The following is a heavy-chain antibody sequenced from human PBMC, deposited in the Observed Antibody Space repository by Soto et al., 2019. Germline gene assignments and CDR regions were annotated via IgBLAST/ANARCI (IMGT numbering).Heavy chain of an antibody. D-gene: IGHD3-10*01. V-gene: IGHV4-31*03. CDR1: GGSISSGGYY. J-gene: IGHJ5*02. Sequence: SETLSLTCTVSGGSISSGGYYWSWIRQHPGKGLEWIGYIYYSGSTYYNPSLKSRVTISVDTSKNQFSLKLSSVTAADTAVYYCARGVERYGSGSFWFDPWGQGTLVTVSS. CDR2: IYYSGST. CDR3: ARGVERYGSGSFWFDP.